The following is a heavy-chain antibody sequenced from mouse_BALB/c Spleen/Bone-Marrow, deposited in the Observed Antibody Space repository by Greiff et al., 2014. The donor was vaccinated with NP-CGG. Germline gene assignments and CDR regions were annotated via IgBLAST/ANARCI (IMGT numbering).Heavy chain of an antibody. CDR3: VRGYYYGSSPFDY. CDR1: GFSLTTYD. V-gene: IGHV2-9-2*01. D-gene: IGHD1-1*01. J-gene: IGHJ2*01. CDR2: IWTGGGT. Sequence: VQLVESGPGLVAPSQSLSMTCTVSGFSLTTYDISWIRQPPGKGLEWLGGIWTGGGTNYNSAFMSRLTISKDNAKSQVFLKMNSLQTDDTAIYYYVRGYYYGSSPFDYWGQGTTLTVSS.